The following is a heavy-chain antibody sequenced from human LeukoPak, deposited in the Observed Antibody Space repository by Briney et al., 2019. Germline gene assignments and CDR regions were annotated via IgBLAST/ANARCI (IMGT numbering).Heavy chain of an antibody. V-gene: IGHV3-33*01. CDR3: ARLTGWSAIDY. Sequence: GRSLRLSCAASGFTFSSNGMHWVRQAPGKGLEWVAIIWYDGSKKYYADSVKGRFTISRDNSMNTLYLQTNSLRAEDTAVYYCARLTGWSAIDYWGQGTLVTVSS. D-gene: IGHD6-19*01. J-gene: IGHJ4*02. CDR1: GFTFSSNG. CDR2: IWYDGSKK.